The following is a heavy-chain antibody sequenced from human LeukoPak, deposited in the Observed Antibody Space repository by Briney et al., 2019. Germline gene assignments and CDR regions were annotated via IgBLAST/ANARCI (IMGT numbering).Heavy chain of an antibody. CDR3: ARRVFSGWGYYFDY. V-gene: IGHV1-2*02. J-gene: IGHJ4*02. Sequence: ASVKVSCKASGYTFTGYYMHWVRQAPGQGLEWVGWINPKSGGTNYAQKFQGRVTMTSDTSITTVYMVLSRLRSGDTAVYYCARRVFSGWGYYFDYWGQGTLVTVSS. CDR2: INPKSGGT. CDR1: GYTFTGYY. D-gene: IGHD6-19*01.